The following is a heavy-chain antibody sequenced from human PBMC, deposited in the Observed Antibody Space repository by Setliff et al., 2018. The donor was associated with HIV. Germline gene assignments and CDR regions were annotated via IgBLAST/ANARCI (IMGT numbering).Heavy chain of an antibody. CDR1: GVSIVSGGFY. D-gene: IGHD2-15*01. V-gene: IGHV4-31*03. Sequence: SETLSLTCSVSGVSIVSGGFYFSWIRHHPGKGLEWIGTVYYTGKTYYNPSLQSRLTMSADTSKNQLYLKIHSVTAADTAVYFCARDLHANYHVVDIWGPGTMVTVSS. J-gene: IGHJ3*02. CDR3: ARDLHANYHVVDI. CDR2: VYYTGKT.